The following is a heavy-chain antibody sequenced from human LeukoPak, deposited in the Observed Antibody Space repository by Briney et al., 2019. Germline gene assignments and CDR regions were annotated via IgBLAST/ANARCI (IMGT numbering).Heavy chain of an antibody. V-gene: IGHV4-39*07. CDR3: ARVGATTLLYYFDY. Sequence: PSETLSLTCTVSGGSISSSSYYWGWIRQPPGKGLEWIGSIYYSGSTYYNPSLKSRVTISVDTSKNQFSLKLSSVTAADTAVYYCARVGATTLLYYFDYWGQGTLVTVSS. J-gene: IGHJ4*02. CDR2: IYYSGST. D-gene: IGHD1-26*01. CDR1: GGSISSSSYY.